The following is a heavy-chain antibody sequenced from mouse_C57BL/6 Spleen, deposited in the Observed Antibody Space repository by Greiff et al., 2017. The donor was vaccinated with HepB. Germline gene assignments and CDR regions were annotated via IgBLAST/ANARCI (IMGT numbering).Heavy chain of an antibody. CDR1: GFTFTDYY. D-gene: IGHD1-1*01. CDR3: ARSLYYYGDYFDY. CDR2: IRNKANGYTT. J-gene: IGHJ2*01. V-gene: IGHV7-3*01. Sequence: EVQGVESGGGLVQPGGSLSLSCAASGFTFTDYYMSWVRQPPGKALEWLGFIRNKANGYTTEYSASVKGRFTISRDNSQSILYLQMNALRAEDSATYYCARSLYYYGDYFDYWGQGTTLTVSS.